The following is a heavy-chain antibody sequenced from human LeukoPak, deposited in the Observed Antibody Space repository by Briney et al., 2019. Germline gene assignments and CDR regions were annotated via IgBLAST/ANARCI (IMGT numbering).Heavy chain of an antibody. V-gene: IGHV1-69*13. CDR2: IIPIFGTA. CDR1: GGTFSSYA. Sequence: VASVKVSCKASGGTFSSYAISWVRQAPGQGLEWMGGIIPIFGTANYAQKFQGRVTITADESTSTAYMELSSLRSEDTAVYYCAGGTEYYDILTGPPREGYYYYYGMDVWGQGTTVTVSS. J-gene: IGHJ6*02. CDR3: AGGTEYYDILTGPPREGYYYYYGMDV. D-gene: IGHD3-9*01.